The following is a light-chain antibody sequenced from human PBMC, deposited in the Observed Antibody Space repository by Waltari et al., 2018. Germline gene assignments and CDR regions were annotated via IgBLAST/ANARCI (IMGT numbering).Light chain of an antibody. V-gene: IGLV1-44*01. CDR1: TPNIGSNA. CDR2: NTN. Sequence: QSVLTQPPSASGTPGQRVSNSCSGSTPNIGSNAVSWYQHPPGAAPRLLIYNTNQRPSGGPGRFSGSKSGTSASLAISGLQSEDECDYYCAAWDDNLNGPVFGGGTKLTVL. J-gene: IGLJ2*01. CDR3: AAWDDNLNGPV.